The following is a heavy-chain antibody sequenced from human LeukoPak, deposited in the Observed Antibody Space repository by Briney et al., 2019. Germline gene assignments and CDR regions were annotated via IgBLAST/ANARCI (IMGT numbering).Heavy chain of an antibody. CDR2: IYYSGST. CDR3: ARQEIYYFDY. Sequence: SETLSLTCTVSGGSISSGDYYWSWLRQPPGKGLEWIGYIYYSGSTYYDPSLKSRVTISVDTSKNQFSLKLSSVTAADTAVYYCARQEIYYFDYWGQGTLVTVSS. CDR1: GGSISSGDYY. J-gene: IGHJ4*02. V-gene: IGHV4-30-4*01.